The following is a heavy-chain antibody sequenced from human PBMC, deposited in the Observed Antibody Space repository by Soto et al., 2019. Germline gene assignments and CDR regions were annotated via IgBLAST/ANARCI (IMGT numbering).Heavy chain of an antibody. D-gene: IGHD1-26*01. CDR3: ARAGVGATPNDY. V-gene: IGHV1-3*01. J-gene: IGHJ4*02. CDR2: INAGNGNT. Sequence: ASVKVSCKASGYTFTGYAMHWVRQAPGQRLEWMGWINAGNGNTKYSQKFQGRVTITRDTSASTAYMELSSLRSEDTAVYYCARAGVGATPNDYWGQGTLVTAPQ. CDR1: GYTFTGYA.